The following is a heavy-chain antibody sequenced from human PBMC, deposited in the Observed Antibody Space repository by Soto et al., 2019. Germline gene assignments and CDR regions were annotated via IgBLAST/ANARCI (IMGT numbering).Heavy chain of an antibody. D-gene: IGHD5-18*01. CDR2: INHSGST. J-gene: IGHJ6*02. V-gene: IGHV4-34*01. CDR1: GGSFSGYC. CDR3: AREGSTAPPRGGMDV. Sequence: SEILSLTCAVYGGSFSGYCCSWIRQPPGKGLEWIGEINHSGSTNYNPSLKSRVTISVDTSKNQFSLKLSSVTAADTAVYYCAREGSTAPPRGGMDVWGQGTTVTVSS.